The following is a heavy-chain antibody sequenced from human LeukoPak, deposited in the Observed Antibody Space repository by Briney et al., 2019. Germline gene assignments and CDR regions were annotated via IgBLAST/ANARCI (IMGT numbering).Heavy chain of an antibody. CDR3: ARAFDSGSYLLY. V-gene: IGHV4-59*08. CDR2: IYYSGST. J-gene: IGHJ4*02. Sequence: PSETLSLTCTDSDGSISSYYWSWIRQPPGKGLEWIGYIYYSGSTNYNPSLKSRVTISVDTSKNQFSLKLSSVTAADTAVYYCARAFDSGSYLLYWGQGTLVTVSS. D-gene: IGHD1-26*01. CDR1: DGSISSYY.